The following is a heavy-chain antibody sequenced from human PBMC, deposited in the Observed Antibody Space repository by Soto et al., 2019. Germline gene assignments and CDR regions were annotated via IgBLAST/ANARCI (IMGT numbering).Heavy chain of an antibody. CDR1: GGSISSSNW. Sequence: SETLSLTCAVSGGSISSSNWWSWVRPPPGKGLEWIGEIYHSGSTNYNPSLKSRVTISVDKSKNQFSLKLSSVTAADTAVYYCASPHCTNGVCYPPQHYYGMDVWGQGTTVTVSS. D-gene: IGHD2-8*01. CDR2: IYHSGST. CDR3: ASPHCTNGVCYPPQHYYGMDV. J-gene: IGHJ6*02. V-gene: IGHV4-4*02.